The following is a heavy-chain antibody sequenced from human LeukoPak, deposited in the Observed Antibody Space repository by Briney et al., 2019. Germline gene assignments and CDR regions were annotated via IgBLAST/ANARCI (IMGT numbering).Heavy chain of an antibody. CDR3: ARRPSHGMMVVIDYYYMDV. CDR1: HYSISSGDY. Sequence: ASETLSLTCVVSHYSISSGDYWGWIRPPPGKGPEWIGSIYYSGSTHYNPSLKSRVTISVDTSKNQFSLKLSSVTAADTAVYYCARRPSHGMMVVIDYYYMDVWGKGTTVTVSS. J-gene: IGHJ6*03. D-gene: IGHD3-22*01. V-gene: IGHV4-38-2*01. CDR2: IYYSGST.